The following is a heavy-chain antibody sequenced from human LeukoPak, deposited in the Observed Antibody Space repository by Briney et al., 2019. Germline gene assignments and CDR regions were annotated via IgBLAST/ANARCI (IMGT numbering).Heavy chain of an antibody. J-gene: IGHJ4*02. CDR2: ISSSGSTI. CDR3: ARAAPSSTAPRGYYFDF. Sequence: GGFLRLSCAASRFTFREYYMSWIRQAPGKGLVWFSYISSSGSTIYYADSLKGRFTISRDNAKRSLYMQMNNLRAEDTAVYYCARAAPSSTAPRGYYFDFWGQGALVTVSS. CDR1: RFTFREYY. V-gene: IGHV3-11*01. D-gene: IGHD6-6*01.